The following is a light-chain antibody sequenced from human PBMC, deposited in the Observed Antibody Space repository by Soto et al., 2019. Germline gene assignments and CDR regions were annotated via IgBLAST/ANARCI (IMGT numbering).Light chain of an antibody. CDR1: QSVSSY. CDR3: QQRSNWPPPYT. V-gene: IGKV3-11*01. Sequence: EIVLTQSPATVSLSPGERATLSCRASQSVSSYLAWYQQRPGQAPRLLIYDASTRATGIPARFSGSGSGTDFTLTISSLEPEDFADYYCQQRSNWPPPYTFGQGTKLEIK. J-gene: IGKJ2*01. CDR2: DAS.